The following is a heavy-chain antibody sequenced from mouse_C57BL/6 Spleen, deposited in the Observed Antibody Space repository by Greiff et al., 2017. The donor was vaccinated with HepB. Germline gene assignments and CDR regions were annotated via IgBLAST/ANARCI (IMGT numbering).Heavy chain of an antibody. V-gene: IGHV14-2*01. CDR2: IDPEDGDT. Sequence: VQLQQSGAELVKPGASVKLSCTASGFTFKDYYMHWVKQRTEQGLEWIGRIDPEDGDTKYAPKFQGKATITADTSSNTAYLQLSSLTSEDTAVYCCARGYCSSSRDMDVWGTGTTVTVSS. CDR1: GFTFKDYY. D-gene: IGHD1-1*01. CDR3: ARGYCSSSRDMDV. J-gene: IGHJ1*03.